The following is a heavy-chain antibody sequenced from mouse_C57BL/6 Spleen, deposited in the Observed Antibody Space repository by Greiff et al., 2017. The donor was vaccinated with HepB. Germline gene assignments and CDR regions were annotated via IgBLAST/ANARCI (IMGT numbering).Heavy chain of an antibody. V-gene: IGHV1-82*01. J-gene: IGHJ3*01. CDR2: IYPGDGDT. CDR3: ARWETAQAQGFAY. CDR1: GYAFSSSW. D-gene: IGHD3-2*02. Sequence: VQVVESGPELVKPGASVKISCKASGYAFSSSWMNWVKQRPGKGLEWIGRIYPGDGDTHYNGKFKGKATLTADKSSSTAYMQLSSLTSEDSAVYFCARWETAQAQGFAYWGQGTLVTVSA.